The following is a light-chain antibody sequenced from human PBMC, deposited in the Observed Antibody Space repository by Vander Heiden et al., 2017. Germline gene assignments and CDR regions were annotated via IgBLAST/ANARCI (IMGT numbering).Light chain of an antibody. CDR2: YDK. J-gene: IGLJ2*01. CDR1: NIGSKG. Sequence: SYVLTQPPSVSVAPGETARITCGGTNIGSKGVHWYQQKPGQAPGLVSYYDKDRPSGIPARFSGSNSGNTATLTISRVEAGDEADYDCQVWAGRSDHVIFGGGSKLTVL. CDR3: QVWAGRSDHVI. V-gene: IGLV3-21*04.